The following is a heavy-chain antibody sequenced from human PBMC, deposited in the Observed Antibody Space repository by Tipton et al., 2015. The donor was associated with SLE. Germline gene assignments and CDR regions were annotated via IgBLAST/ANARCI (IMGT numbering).Heavy chain of an antibody. CDR3: AKGSPGYSSSWWGFDY. Sequence: SLRLSCAASGFIFSSFAMAWVRPAPGKGLEWVSLISGSGGTTYYADSVKGRFTISRDNFKDTLYLQMNSLRVEDTAVYYCAKGSPGYSSSWWGFDYWGQGTLVTVSS. D-gene: IGHD6-13*01. V-gene: IGHV3-23*01. J-gene: IGHJ4*02. CDR1: GFIFSSFA. CDR2: ISGSGGTT.